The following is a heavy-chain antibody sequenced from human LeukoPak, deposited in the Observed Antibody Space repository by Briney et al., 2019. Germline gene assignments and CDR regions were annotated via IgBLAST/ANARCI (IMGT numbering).Heavy chain of an antibody. D-gene: IGHD3-10*01. Sequence: SGKPSCKVSTSTSTTYAMHWVRHAPGQRIEWMGWTNAGNGNTKYSKKFQGRLTITRDTSASTAYMELSSRRSEDTAVYYSARGGLVLLWFGELSPWFDPWGQGTLVTVSS. CDR3: ARGGLVLLWFGELSPWFDP. V-gene: IGHV1-3*01. J-gene: IGHJ5*02. CDR2: TNAGNGNT. CDR1: TSTSTTYA.